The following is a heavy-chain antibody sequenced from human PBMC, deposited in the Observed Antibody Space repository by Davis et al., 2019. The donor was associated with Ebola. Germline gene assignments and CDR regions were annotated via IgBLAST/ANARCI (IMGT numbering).Heavy chain of an antibody. J-gene: IGHJ6*02. D-gene: IGHD5-18*01. CDR2: IRSKANSYAT. V-gene: IGHV3-73*01. CDR3: TRPDTAILDYYYGMDV. Sequence: GESLKISCAAPGFTFSGSAMHWVRQASGKGLEWVGRIRSKANSYATAYAASVKGRFTISSDDSKNTAYLQMNSLKTEDTAVYYCTRPDTAILDYYYGMDVWGQGTTVTVSS. CDR1: GFTFSGSA.